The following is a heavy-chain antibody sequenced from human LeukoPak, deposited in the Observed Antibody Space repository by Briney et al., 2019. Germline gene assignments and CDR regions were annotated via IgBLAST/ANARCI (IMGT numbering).Heavy chain of an antibody. D-gene: IGHD6-19*01. CDR2: IYHSGST. J-gene: IGHJ4*02. Sequence: SETLSLTCAVSGGSVSSSNWWSLVRQPPGKGLEWIGEIYHSGSTNYNPSLKSRVTISVDKSKNQFSLKLSSVTAADTAVYYCASLSSGYSSGWFRYDYWGQGTLVTVSS. V-gene: IGHV4-4*02. CDR3: ASLSSGYSSGWFRYDY. CDR1: GGSVSSSNW.